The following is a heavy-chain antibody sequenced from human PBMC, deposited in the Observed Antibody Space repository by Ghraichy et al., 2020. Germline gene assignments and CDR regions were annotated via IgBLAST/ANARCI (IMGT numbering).Heavy chain of an antibody. J-gene: IGHJ4*02. CDR3: ARVKQLVLLDY. Sequence: SETLSLTCTVSGGSISSGGYYWSWIRQHPGKGLEWIGYIYYSGSTYYNPSLKSRVTISVDTSKNQFSLKLSSVTAADTAVHYCARVKQLVLLDYWGQGTLVTVSS. CDR2: IYYSGST. V-gene: IGHV4-31*03. CDR1: GGSISSGGYY. D-gene: IGHD6-13*01.